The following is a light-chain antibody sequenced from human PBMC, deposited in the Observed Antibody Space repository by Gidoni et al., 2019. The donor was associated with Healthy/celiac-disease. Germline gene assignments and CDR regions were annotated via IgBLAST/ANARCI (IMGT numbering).Light chain of an antibody. CDR3: QQFKPFT. CDR2: DAS. V-gene: IGKV1-13*02. Sequence: AIQLTQSPSSLSASVGDRVTITCRASQGISSALAWYQQKPGKAPKLLIYDASSLESGVPSRFSGSGSGTDFTLTISSLQPEDFATYYCQQFKPFTFXXXTKVDIK. CDR1: QGISSA. J-gene: IGKJ3*01.